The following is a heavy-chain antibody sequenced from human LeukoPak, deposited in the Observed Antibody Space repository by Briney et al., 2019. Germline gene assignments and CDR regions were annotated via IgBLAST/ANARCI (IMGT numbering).Heavy chain of an antibody. CDR2: INHSGST. Sequence: PSETLSLTCAIYGGSFSGYYWSWIRQPPGKGLEWIGEINHSGSTNYNPSLKSRVTISVDTSKNQFSLKLSSVTAADTAVYYCARGFIAVAAPGWFDPWGQGTLVTVSS. D-gene: IGHD6-19*01. CDR1: GGSFSGYY. J-gene: IGHJ5*02. CDR3: ARGFIAVAAPGWFDP. V-gene: IGHV4-34*01.